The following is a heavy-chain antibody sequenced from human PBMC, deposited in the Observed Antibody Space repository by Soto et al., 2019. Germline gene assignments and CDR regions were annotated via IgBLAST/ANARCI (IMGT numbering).Heavy chain of an antibody. CDR3: ARMKVDSYQFYYAMDV. CDR1: GFSLTTGKMG. Sequence: QVTLKESGHALVKPTETLTLTCTVSGFSLTTGKMGVSWIRPPPGKALEWLAHIFSDNERSYSTSLQGRLTISKDTSGSQVVMSMTNVDPVDTATYYCARMKVDSYQFYYAMDVGGQGTTVTVSS. CDR2: IFSDNER. V-gene: IGHV2-26*01. D-gene: IGHD2-2*01. J-gene: IGHJ6*02.